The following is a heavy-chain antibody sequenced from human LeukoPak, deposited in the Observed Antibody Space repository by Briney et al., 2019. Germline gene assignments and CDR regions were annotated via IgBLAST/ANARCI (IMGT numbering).Heavy chain of an antibody. Sequence: GGSLRLSCAASGFTFSSYGMHWVRQAPGKGLEWVAVISYDGSNKNYADSVKGRFTISRDNSKNTLYLQMNSLRAEDTAVYYCAKDKQLRYYDILTGYYGGPFDYWGQGTLVSVSS. CDR3: AKDKQLRYYDILTGYYGGPFDY. V-gene: IGHV3-30*18. J-gene: IGHJ4*02. D-gene: IGHD3-9*01. CDR1: GFTFSSYG. CDR2: ISYDGSNK.